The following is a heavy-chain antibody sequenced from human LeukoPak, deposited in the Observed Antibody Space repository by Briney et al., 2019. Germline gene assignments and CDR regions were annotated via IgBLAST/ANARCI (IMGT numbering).Heavy chain of an antibody. CDR2: TIPILGIA. J-gene: IGHJ4*02. D-gene: IGHD6-19*01. Sequence: ASVKVSCKASGGTFSSYAISWVRQAPGQGLEWMGRTIPILGIANYAQKFQGRVTITADKSTSTAYMELSSLRSEDTAVYYCATPGIAVAARLSPLDYWGQGTLVTVSS. V-gene: IGHV1-69*04. CDR3: ATPGIAVAARLSPLDY. CDR1: GGTFSSYA.